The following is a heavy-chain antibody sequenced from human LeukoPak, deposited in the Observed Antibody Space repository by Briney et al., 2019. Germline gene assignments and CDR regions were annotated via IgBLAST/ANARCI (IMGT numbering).Heavy chain of an antibody. D-gene: IGHD3-10*01. CDR3: ARDRGGGGPWRYFDY. CDR1: GGSISGGTYY. J-gene: IGHJ4*02. Sequence: NPSETLSLTCTVSGGSISGGTYYWGWIRQPAGKGLEWIGRIYTSGSTNYNPSLKSRVTMSVDTSKNQFSLKLSSVTAADTAVYYCARDRGGGGPWRYFDYWGQGTLVTVSS. CDR2: IYTSGST. V-gene: IGHV4-61*02.